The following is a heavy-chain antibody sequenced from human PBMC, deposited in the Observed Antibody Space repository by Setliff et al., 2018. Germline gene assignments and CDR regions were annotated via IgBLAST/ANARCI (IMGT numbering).Heavy chain of an antibody. CDR2: IYYTGKT. D-gene: IGHD5-18*01. CDR3: ARSSPSGDSYGPLDY. Sequence: SETLSLTCTISGGSINGHYWSWIRQPPGKGLEWIGNIYYTGKTNYNHSLKSRVTISVDTSKNQFTLKVNSVTAADTAVYYCARSSPSGDSYGPLDYWGQGALVTVSS. V-gene: IGHV4-59*11. J-gene: IGHJ4*02. CDR1: GGSINGHY.